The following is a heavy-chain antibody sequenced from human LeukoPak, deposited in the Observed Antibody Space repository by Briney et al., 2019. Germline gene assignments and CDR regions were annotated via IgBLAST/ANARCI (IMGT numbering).Heavy chain of an antibody. D-gene: IGHD2-2*01. CDR3: VKVAVQAQVVPAAIFFDY. CDR1: GLLFSDYY. Sequence: PGGSLRLSCEVSGLLFSDYYMGWFRQAPGRGLEWVSYISSTGAVTFYEDSVKGRFTISRDNAKNVVYLELNSLSAEDTAVYYCVKVAVQAQVVPAAIFFDYWGQGTLVTVSS. J-gene: IGHJ4*02. CDR2: ISSTGAVT. V-gene: IGHV3-11*01.